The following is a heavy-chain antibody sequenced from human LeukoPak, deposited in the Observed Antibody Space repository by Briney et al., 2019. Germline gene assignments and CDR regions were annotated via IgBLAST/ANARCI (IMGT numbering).Heavy chain of an antibody. D-gene: IGHD1-26*01. CDR1: GGSFSGYY. J-gene: IGHJ5*02. CDR2: INHSGST. V-gene: IGHV4-34*01. CDR3: ARRVGATRVNWFDP. Sequence: SETLSLTCAVYGGSFSGYYWSWIRQPPGKGLEWIGEINHSGSTNYNPSLKSRATISVDTSKNQFSLKLSSVTAADTAVYYCARRVGATRVNWFDPWGQGTLVTVSS.